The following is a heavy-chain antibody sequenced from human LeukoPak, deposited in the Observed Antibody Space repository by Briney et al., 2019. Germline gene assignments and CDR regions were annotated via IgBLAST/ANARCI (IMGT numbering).Heavy chain of an antibody. D-gene: IGHD3-10*02. Sequence: SETLSLTCTVSGGSISSYCWSWIRQPAVKGLEWIGRIYTSGSTNYNPSLKSRVTMSVDTSKNQFSLKLSSVTAADTAVYYCASTLRIPSMLSGYMDVWGKGTTVTVSS. CDR3: ASTLRIPSMLSGYMDV. J-gene: IGHJ6*03. CDR2: IYTSGST. CDR1: GGSISSYC. V-gene: IGHV4-4*07.